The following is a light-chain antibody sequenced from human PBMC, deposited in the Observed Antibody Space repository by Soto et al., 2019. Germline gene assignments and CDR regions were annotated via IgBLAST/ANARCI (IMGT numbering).Light chain of an antibody. V-gene: IGKV2-28*01. CDR3: MQGLQTPRT. CDR1: QSFLHTNGYIY. CDR2: WVS. Sequence: EIVMTQSPLSLPVTPGEQASISCRSSQSFLHTNGYIYVGWYLQKPGRSPQLLIYWVSSRASGLPDRFSVIGSGSGFTLKISRLEAEDVRVYYCMQGLQTPRTFGQGTKLDLK. J-gene: IGKJ2*01.